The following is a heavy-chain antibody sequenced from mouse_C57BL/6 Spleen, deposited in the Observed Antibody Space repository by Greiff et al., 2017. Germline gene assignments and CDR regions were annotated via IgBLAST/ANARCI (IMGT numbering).Heavy chain of an antibody. V-gene: IGHV5-6*01. J-gene: IGHJ2*01. CDR1: GFTFSSYG. CDR2: ISSGGSYT. D-gene: IGHD1-1*01. Sequence: EVNLVESGGDLVKPGGSLKLSCAASGFTFSSYGMSWVRQTPDKRLEWVATISSGGSYTYYPDSVKGRFTISRDNAKNTLYLQMSSLKSEDTAMYYCARHSPTTVVATDYFDYWGQGTTLTVSS. CDR3: ARHSPTTVVATDYFDY.